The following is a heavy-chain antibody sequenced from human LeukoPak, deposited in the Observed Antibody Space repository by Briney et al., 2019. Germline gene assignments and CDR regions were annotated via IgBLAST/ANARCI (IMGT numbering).Heavy chain of an antibody. Sequence: SETLSLTCTVSGGFISSYYWSWIRQPAGKGLEWIGRIYTSGSTNYNPSLKRRVTIPEDPSKNQSSLKLSAVTAADPAGYYCARDCTNGVCFPGTRGWFDRWGQGSLVSVSS. J-gene: IGHJ5*02. CDR2: IYTSGST. D-gene: IGHD2-8*01. V-gene: IGHV4-4*07. CDR3: ARDCTNGVCFPGTRGWFDR. CDR1: GGFISSYY.